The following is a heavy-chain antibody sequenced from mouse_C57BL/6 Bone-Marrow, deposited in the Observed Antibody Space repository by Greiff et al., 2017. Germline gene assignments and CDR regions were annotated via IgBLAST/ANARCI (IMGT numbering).Heavy chain of an antibody. V-gene: IGHV7-4*01. CDR2: IRNKANGYKT. CDR1: GFTFTDYY. CDR3: VKAPRGPYYFDY. Sequence: EVKLMESGGGLVQPGASLRLSCAASGFTFTDYYMSWVRQPTGKAPEWLALIRNKANGYKTEYTASVKGRFTISRDNSQNILYLKINTLRAKNSATYYCVKAPRGPYYFDYWSQGTTLTVSS. J-gene: IGHJ2*01.